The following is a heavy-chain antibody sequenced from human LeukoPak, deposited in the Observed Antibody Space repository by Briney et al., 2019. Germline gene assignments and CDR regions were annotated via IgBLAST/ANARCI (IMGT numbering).Heavy chain of an antibody. J-gene: IGHJ4*02. CDR3: ARRGEAMDPFDY. Sequence: GESLKISCKDSGYSFTSYWIGWVRQMPGKGLEWMGIIYPGDSDTRYSPSFQGPVTISADKSINTAYLQWSSLKASDPAIYYCARRGEAMDPFDYWGQGTLVTVSS. CDR1: GYSFTSYW. V-gene: IGHV5-51*01. CDR2: IYPGDSDT. D-gene: IGHD5-18*01.